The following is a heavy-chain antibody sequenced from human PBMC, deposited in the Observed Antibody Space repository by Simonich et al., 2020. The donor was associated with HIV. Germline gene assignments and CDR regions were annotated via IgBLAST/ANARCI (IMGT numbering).Heavy chain of an antibody. J-gene: IGHJ4*02. CDR1: GFTFSSYA. D-gene: IGHD3-16*01. Sequence: QVQLVESGGGVVQPGRSLRLSFAASGFTFSSYAMHWVRQAPGKGLEWVAVISYDGSNKYYADSVKGRFTISRDKSKNTLYLQMNSLRAEDTAVYYCASGGSISSVWADDYWGQGTLVTVSS. V-gene: IGHV3-30*07. CDR3: ASGGSISSVWADDY. CDR2: ISYDGSNK.